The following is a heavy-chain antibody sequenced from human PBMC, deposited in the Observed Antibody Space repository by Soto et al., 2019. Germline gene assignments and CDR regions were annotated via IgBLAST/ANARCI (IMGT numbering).Heavy chain of an antibody. J-gene: IGHJ6*02. V-gene: IGHV3-74*01. CDR1: GFTFSSYW. CDR3: ARGGSGSWLYYYYGMDV. Sequence: EGSLRLSCAASGFTFSSYWMHWVRQAPGKGLVWVSRINSDGSSTSYADSVKGRFTISRDNAKNTLYLQMNSLRAEDTAVYYCARGGSGSWLYYYYGMDVWGQGTTVTVSS. CDR2: INSDGSST. D-gene: IGHD3-10*01.